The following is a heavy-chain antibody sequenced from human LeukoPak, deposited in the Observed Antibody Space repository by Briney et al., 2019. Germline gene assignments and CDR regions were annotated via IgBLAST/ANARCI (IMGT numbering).Heavy chain of an antibody. Sequence: PGGSLRLSCAASGFTFSAYWMHWVRHAPGKGLVWVSRVKYDGSTTTYADSVKGRFTISRDNAKNILYLQMNSLRVEDTAVYYCARDLDWLLFDYWGQGTLVTASS. CDR2: VKYDGSTT. CDR1: GFTFSAYW. CDR3: ARDLDWLLFDY. V-gene: IGHV3-74*01. D-gene: IGHD3-9*01. J-gene: IGHJ4*02.